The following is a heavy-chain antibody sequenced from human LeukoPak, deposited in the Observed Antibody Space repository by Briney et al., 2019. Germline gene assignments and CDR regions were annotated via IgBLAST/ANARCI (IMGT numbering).Heavy chain of an antibody. CDR1: GFIFRSYS. CDR3: ASDIVVVPAAPNDY. V-gene: IGHV3-21*01. Sequence: NPGGSLRLSYAASGFIFRSYSNNCVRQAPGKGLEWVSSISSSSSYIYYADSVKGRFTISRDNAKNSLYLQMNSLRAEDTAVYYCASDIVVVPAAPNDYWGQGTLVTVSS. J-gene: IGHJ4*02. CDR2: ISSSSSYI. D-gene: IGHD2-2*01.